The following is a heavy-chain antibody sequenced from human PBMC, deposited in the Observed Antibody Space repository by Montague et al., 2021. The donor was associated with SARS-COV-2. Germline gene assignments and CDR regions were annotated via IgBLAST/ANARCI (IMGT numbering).Heavy chain of an antibody. J-gene: IGHJ4*02. CDR1: GDSVSSNIAT. V-gene: IGHV6-1*01. CDR3: ARIPVGSKYYFDF. Sequence: CGISGDSVSSNIATWNWIRQSPSRGLEWLGRTYYRSKWYNDYAEXVKSRITIDPDTSKHQFSLHLNSVTPEDTAVYYCARIPVGSKYYFDFWGQGTLVTVSS. CDR2: TYYRSKWYN. D-gene: IGHD2-2*01.